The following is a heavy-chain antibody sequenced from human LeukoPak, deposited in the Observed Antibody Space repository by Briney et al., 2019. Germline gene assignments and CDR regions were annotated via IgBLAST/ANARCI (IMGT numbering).Heavy chain of an antibody. Sequence: SQTLSLTCAISGDSVSSNSAAWDWIRQFPSRGLEWLGRTYYRSKWYNDYAVSVKSRITINPDKSKNQFSLQLNSVTPEDTAVYYCARDRGSGWPYFDYWGQGTLVTVSS. CDR3: ARDRGSGWPYFDY. J-gene: IGHJ4*02. D-gene: IGHD6-19*01. V-gene: IGHV6-1*01. CDR1: GDSVSSNSAA. CDR2: TYYRSKWYN.